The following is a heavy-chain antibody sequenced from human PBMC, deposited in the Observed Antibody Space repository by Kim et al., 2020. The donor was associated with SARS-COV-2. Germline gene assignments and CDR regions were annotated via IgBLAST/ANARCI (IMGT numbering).Heavy chain of an antibody. CDR1: GFTFSSYS. CDR2: ISSSSSYI. D-gene: IGHD3-10*01. V-gene: IGHV3-21*01. Sequence: GGSLRLSCAASGFTFSSYSMNWVRQAPGKGLEWVSSISSSSSYIYYADSVKGRFTISRDNAKNSLYLQMNSLRAEDTAVYYCARDGFSGAFDIWGQGTMVTVSS. J-gene: IGHJ3*02. CDR3: ARDGFSGAFDI.